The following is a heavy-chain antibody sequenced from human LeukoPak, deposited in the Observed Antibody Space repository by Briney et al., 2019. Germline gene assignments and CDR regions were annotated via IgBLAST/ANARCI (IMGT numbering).Heavy chain of an antibody. CDR3: ARGSGYYQFDY. D-gene: IGHD3-22*01. Sequence: GGSLRLSCAASGFTFSSYAMHWVRQAPGKGLEWVAVISYDGNNKYYADSVKGRFTISRDNSKNTVYLQMNSLRAEDMAVYYCARGSGYYQFDYWGQGTLVTVSS. V-gene: IGHV3-30*04. CDR2: ISYDGNNK. CDR1: GFTFSSYA. J-gene: IGHJ4*02.